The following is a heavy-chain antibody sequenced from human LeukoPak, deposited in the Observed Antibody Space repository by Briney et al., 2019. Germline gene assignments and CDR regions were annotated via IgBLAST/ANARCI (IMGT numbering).Heavy chain of an antibody. J-gene: IGHJ4*02. CDR2: IYTSGST. V-gene: IGHV4-61*02. D-gene: IGHD3-10*01. Sequence: SETLSLTCTVSGGSISSGSYCGSWLRQPAGKGLEWIERIYTSGSTNYNPSLKSRVTISVDTSKNQFSLKLSSVTAADTAVYYCARDSIYGSGFDYWGQGTLVTVSS. CDR1: GGSISSGSYC. CDR3: ARDSIYGSGFDY.